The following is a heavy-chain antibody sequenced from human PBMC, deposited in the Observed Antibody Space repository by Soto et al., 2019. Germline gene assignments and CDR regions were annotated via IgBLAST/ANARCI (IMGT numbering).Heavy chain of an antibody. CDR2: ISGSSSTM. J-gene: IGHJ4*02. CDR1: GFTFSTYS. Sequence: GGSLRLSCAASGFTFSTYSMNWVRQAPGKGLEWVSYISGSSSTMYYADSVQGRLTISRDNAKNSLYLQMNSLRAEDTAVYYCARGSGAWTYYFDYWGQGSLVTVSS. V-gene: IGHV3-48*01. D-gene: IGHD1-1*01. CDR3: ARGSGAWTYYFDY.